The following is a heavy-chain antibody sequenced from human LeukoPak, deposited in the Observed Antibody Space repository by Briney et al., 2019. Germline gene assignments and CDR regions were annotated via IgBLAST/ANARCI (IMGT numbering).Heavy chain of an antibody. D-gene: IGHD3-3*01. V-gene: IGHV3-21*01. J-gene: IGHJ4*02. Sequence: PGGSLRLSCAASGFTFKTYTMHWVRQAPGMGLEWVSSISSSSSYIFYADSVKGRFTISRDNAKNSLYLQMNSLRAEDTAVYYCASGYDFWSGYFDYWGQGTLVTVSS. CDR2: ISSSSSYI. CDR3: ASGYDFWSGYFDY. CDR1: GFTFKTYT.